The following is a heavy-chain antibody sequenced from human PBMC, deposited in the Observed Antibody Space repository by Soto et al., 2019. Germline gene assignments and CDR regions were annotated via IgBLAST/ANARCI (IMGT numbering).Heavy chain of an antibody. CDR1: GGSISGYY. D-gene: IGHD2-2*03. CDR2: IYYSVDT. V-gene: IGHV4-59*08. CDR3: ARHRNNWMWFDL. J-gene: IGHJ5*02. Sequence: SETLSLTCAVSGGSISGYYWSWIRQPPGKGLEWIGYIYYSVDTSYNPSLGWRFTISVDTSKNQFSLKLNSVTAADTAVYDCARHRNNWMWFDLWGQGPPVTGSS.